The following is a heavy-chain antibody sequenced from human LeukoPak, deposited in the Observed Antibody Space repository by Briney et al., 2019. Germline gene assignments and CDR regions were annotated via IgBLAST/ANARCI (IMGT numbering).Heavy chain of an antibody. J-gene: IGHJ1*01. V-gene: IGHV1-69*04. CDR2: IIPILGVA. D-gene: IGHD5-24*01. CDR3: AREGRVVEMATGEYFQH. Sequence: SVKVSCKASGGTFSSCTISWVRQAPGQGLEWMGRIIPILGVANYAQKFQGRVTITADKSTSTAYMELSSLRSEDTAVYYCAREGRVVEMATGEYFQHWGQATLVTVSS. CDR1: GGTFSSCT.